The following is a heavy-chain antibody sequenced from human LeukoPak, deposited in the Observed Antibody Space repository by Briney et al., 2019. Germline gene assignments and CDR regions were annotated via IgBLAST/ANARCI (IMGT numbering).Heavy chain of an antibody. CDR2: VYYSGNT. D-gene: IGHD3-22*01. V-gene: IGHV4-59*01. Sequence: SETLSLTCTVSGGSISSYYWSWIRQPPGKGLEWIGYVYYSGNTNYNPSLKSRVTISVDTSKNQFSLKLSSVTAADTAVYYCARSSGYLRRFDYWGQGTLVTVSS. CDR3: ARSSGYLRRFDY. J-gene: IGHJ4*02. CDR1: GGSISSYY.